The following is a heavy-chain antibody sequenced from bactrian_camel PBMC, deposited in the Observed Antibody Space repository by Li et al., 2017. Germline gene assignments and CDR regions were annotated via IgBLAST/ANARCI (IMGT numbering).Heavy chain of an antibody. Sequence: HVQLVESGGGSVQAGGSMRLSCAGSGYTYSRPCGGWFRRAVGRGREKVADIDRDGTTRYRDSVKGRFTISRDSAWNTLRLQMNSLRPEDTATYYCAADRRRSLYGRCPRADYGMDYWGQGTQVTVS. CDR2: IDRDGTT. CDR1: GYTYSRPC. V-gene: IGHV3S6*01. D-gene: IGHD2*01. J-gene: IGHJ7*01.